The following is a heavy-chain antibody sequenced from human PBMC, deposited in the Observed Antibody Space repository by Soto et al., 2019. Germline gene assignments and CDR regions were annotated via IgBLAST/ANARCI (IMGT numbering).Heavy chain of an antibody. CDR2: INHSGST. D-gene: IGHD6-13*01. J-gene: IGHJ5*02. V-gene: IGHV4-34*01. Sequence: SETLSLTCAVYGGSFSGYYWSWIRQPPGKGLEWIGEINHSGSTNYNPSLKSRVTISVDTSKNQFSLKLSSVTAADTAVYYCARDGQQQLVAWFDPWGQGTLVTVSS. CDR1: GGSFSGYY. CDR3: ARDGQQQLVAWFDP.